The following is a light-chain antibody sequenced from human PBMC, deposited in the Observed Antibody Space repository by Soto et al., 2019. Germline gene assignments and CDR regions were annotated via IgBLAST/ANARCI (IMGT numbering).Light chain of an antibody. CDR3: QQFGSSPWT. J-gene: IGKJ1*01. CDR1: ESVSGD. Sequence: TQSPVSLSVSPGERATLSCRASESVSGDLAWYQQKPGQAPRLLIYGASSRATGIPDRFSGSGSGTDFTLTISRLEPEDFAVYYCQQFGSSPWTFGQGTKVDIK. CDR2: GAS. V-gene: IGKV3-20*01.